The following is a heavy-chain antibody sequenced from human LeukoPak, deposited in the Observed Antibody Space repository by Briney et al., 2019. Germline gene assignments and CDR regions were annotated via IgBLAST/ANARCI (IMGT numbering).Heavy chain of an antibody. D-gene: IGHD3-10*01. CDR2: ISSSSSYI. Sequence: GRSLRLSCAASGFTFSSYSMNWVRQAPGKGLEWVSSISSSSSYIYYADSVKGRFTISRDNAKNSLYLQMNSLRAEDTAVYYCARVKGSGSYYNDNWGQGTLVTVSS. CDR3: ARVKGSGSYYNDN. V-gene: IGHV3-21*01. J-gene: IGHJ4*02. CDR1: GFTFSSYS.